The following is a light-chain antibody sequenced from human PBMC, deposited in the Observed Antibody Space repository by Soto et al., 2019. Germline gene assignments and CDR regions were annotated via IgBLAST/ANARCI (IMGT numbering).Light chain of an antibody. Sequence: DIVMTQSPDSLVVSLGERATINCKSSQSILYSSNNMNYLAWYQQKPGQPPKLLIYWASTRESGVPDRFSGSGSGTDFTLTISSLQAEDVAVYYCQQYYSTPWTFGQGTKVEIK. CDR1: QSILYSSNNMNY. J-gene: IGKJ1*01. CDR3: QQYYSTPWT. V-gene: IGKV4-1*01. CDR2: WAS.